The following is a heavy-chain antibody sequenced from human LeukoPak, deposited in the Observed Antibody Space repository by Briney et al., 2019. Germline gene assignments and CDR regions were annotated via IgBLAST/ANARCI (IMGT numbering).Heavy chain of an antibody. V-gene: IGHV4-34*01. Sequence: SETLSLTCAVYGGSFSGYYWSWIRQPPGKGPEWIGEINHSGSTNYNPSLKSRVTISVDTSKNQFSLKLSSVTAADTAVYYCAGVTAGQDYWGQGTLVTVSS. J-gene: IGHJ4*02. CDR2: INHSGST. CDR1: GGSFSGYY. CDR3: AGVTAGQDY.